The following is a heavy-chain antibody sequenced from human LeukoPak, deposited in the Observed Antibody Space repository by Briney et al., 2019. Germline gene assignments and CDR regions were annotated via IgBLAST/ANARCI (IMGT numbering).Heavy chain of an antibody. D-gene: IGHD3-3*01. CDR2: INSDGRST. J-gene: IGHJ4*02. Sequence: SGGSLRLSCAASGFIFSTSWMHWVRQVPGKGLVWVSRINSDGRSTDYADSVKGRFTISRDNTKNTMYLQMNSLRAEDTAVYYCAHTVWSGNYFDYWGPGTLVTVSS. CDR1: GFIFSTSW. CDR3: AHTVWSGNYFDY. V-gene: IGHV3-74*01.